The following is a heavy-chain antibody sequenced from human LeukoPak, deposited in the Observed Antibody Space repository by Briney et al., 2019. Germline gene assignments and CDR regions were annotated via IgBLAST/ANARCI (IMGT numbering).Heavy chain of an antibody. CDR2: IRSKTDGGTT. D-gene: IGHD3-22*01. CDR1: GFTFTNTW. CDR3: TPLGAHFYGGNDYYFFGY. Sequence: PGGSLRLSCAASGFTFTNTWMNWVRQAPGKGLEWVGRIRSKTDGGTTDYAAPVKGRFTISRDDSKNTLYLQMNSLKAEDTAIYYCTPLGAHFYGGNDYYFFGYWGQGTLVTVSS. J-gene: IGHJ4*02. V-gene: IGHV3-15*07.